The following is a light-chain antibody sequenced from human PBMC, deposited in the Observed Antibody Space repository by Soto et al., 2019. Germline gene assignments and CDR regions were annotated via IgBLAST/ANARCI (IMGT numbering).Light chain of an antibody. J-gene: IGKJ4*01. V-gene: IGKV3-15*01. CDR2: DSS. CDR1: QSVRGN. Sequence: VLTQSPATLSPSPGERDTLSGMASQSVRGNLAWYQQKPGQAPRLLIYDSSTRAAGIPIRFSGTGSGTDFTLTVTSLQSEDFAVYFCQQSNHWPPLTFGGGTQVDIK. CDR3: QQSNHWPPLT.